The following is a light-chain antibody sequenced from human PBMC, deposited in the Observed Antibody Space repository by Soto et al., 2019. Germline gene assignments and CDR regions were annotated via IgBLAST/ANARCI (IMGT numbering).Light chain of an antibody. J-gene: IGKJ5*01. CDR1: QTISSW. CDR3: QQYNSYPIT. V-gene: IGKV1-5*01. CDR2: IAS. Sequence: DVQMTQSPSTLSVSVGDRGTSTCRASQTISSWLDWYQQKPGKAPKVLIYIASRLQSGIPSRFSGSRSGTDFSLTISSLQPEDFATYYCQQYNSYPITFGQGTRLEIK.